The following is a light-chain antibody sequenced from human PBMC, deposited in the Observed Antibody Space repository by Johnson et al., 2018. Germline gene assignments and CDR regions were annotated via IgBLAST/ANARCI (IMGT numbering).Light chain of an antibody. CDR1: SSNIGNNY. J-gene: IGLJ1*01. CDR2: ENN. V-gene: IGLV1-51*02. CDR3: GTWASSRSAGNV. Sequence: QSVLTQPPSVSAAPGQKVTISCSGSSSNIGNNYVSWYQQLPGTAPKLLIYENNKRPSGIPDRFSGSKSGTSATLGITGLQTGDEADYYCGTWASSRSAGNVFGTGTKVTV.